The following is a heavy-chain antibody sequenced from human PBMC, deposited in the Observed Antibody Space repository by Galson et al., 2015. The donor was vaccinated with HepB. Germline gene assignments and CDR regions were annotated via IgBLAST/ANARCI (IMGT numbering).Heavy chain of an antibody. CDR1: GSSFTSYW. J-gene: IGHJ5*02. CDR2: IYPGDSDT. CDR3: ARRVGAAAGVNWFDP. V-gene: IGHV5-51*03. Sequence: QSGAEVKKPGESLKISCKGSGSSFTSYWIGWVRQMPGKGLEGMGIIYPGDSDTRYSPSFQGQVTISADKSISTAYLQWSSLKASDTAMYYCARRVGAAAGVNWFDPWGQGTLVTVSS. D-gene: IGHD6-13*01.